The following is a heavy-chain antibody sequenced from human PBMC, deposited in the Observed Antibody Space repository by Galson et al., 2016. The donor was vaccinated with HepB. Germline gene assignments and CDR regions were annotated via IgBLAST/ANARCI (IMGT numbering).Heavy chain of an antibody. V-gene: IGHV3-48*03. J-gene: IGHJ4*02. CDR3: VAEDFVHCGGGCSF. Sequence: SLRLSCAAPGFAFNVFNMKWVRQAPGKGLECISYISSRGETKYYADSVKGRFSISRDNAKNSLLLQMNSLKDEDTATYSCVAEDFVHCGGGCSFWGQGTPVTVSS. CDR2: ISSRGETK. CDR1: GFAFNVFN. D-gene: IGHD2-21*01.